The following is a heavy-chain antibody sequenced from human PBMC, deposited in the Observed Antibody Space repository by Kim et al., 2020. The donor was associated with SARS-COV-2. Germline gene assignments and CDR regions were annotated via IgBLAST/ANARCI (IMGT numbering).Heavy chain of an antibody. V-gene: IGHV3-30-3*01. CDR3: ARDPAGSLVGATRLYFDY. Sequence: GGSLRLSCAASGFTFSSYAMHWVRQAPGKGLEWVAVISYDGSNKYYADSVKGRFTISRDNSKNTLYLQMNSLRAEDTAVYYCARDPAGSLVGATRLYFDYWGQGTLVTVSS. CDR1: GFTFSSYA. CDR2: ISYDGSNK. J-gene: IGHJ4*02. D-gene: IGHD1-26*01.